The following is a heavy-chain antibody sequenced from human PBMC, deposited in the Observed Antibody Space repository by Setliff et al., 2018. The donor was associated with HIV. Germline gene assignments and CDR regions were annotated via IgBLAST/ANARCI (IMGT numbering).Heavy chain of an antibody. CDR3: ARVVGAYYDSSGYYYSYYFDY. CDR1: GFTFNTYE. Sequence: GGSLRLSCVASGFTFNTYEMNWVRQAPGKGLEWVSHIGSSGTSIYYADSVKGRFTSSRDNAKNSLYLQMNSLRAEDTAVYYCARVVGAYYDSSGYYYSYYFDYWGQGTLVTVSS. J-gene: IGHJ4*02. V-gene: IGHV3-48*03. D-gene: IGHD3-22*01. CDR2: IGSSGTSI.